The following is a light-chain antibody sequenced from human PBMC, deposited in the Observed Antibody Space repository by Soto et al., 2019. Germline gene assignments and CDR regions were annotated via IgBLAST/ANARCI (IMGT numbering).Light chain of an antibody. V-gene: IGLV2-14*03. CDR2: DVS. CDR1: SSDIGAYNY. J-gene: IGLJ2*01. Sequence: QSALTQPASVSGSPGQSITISCTGTSSDIGAYNYVSWYQQHPGNAPKLMIYDVSNWPSGGSTRFSGSKSGNTASLTISGLQAEDEADYYCNSDTTSSTVVFGGGTKLTV. CDR3: NSDTTSSTVV.